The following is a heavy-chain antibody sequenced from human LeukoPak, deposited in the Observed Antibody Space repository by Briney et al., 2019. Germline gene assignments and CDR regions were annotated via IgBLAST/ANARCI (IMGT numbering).Heavy chain of an antibody. CDR3: ARTGFGTRSEGDYFDY. V-gene: IGHV1-69*01. D-gene: IGHD3-10*01. J-gene: IGHJ4*02. CDR1: GGTFSSYA. CDR2: IIPIFGTA. Sequence: ASVKASCKASGGTFSSYAISWVRQAPGQGLEWMGGIIPIFGTANYAQKFQGRVTITADESTSTAYMELSSLRSEDTGVYYCARTGFGTRSEGDYFDYWGQGTLVTVSS.